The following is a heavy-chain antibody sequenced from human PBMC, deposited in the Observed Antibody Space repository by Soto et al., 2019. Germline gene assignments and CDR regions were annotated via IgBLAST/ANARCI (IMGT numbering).Heavy chain of an antibody. CDR2: IWYDGSNK. V-gene: IGHV3-33*01. D-gene: IGHD3-16*01. Sequence: VVSLRLSCSSSVFTFISYVIHVVLQAPVKGLEWVAVIWYDGSNKYYADSVKGRFTISRDNSKNTLYLQMNSLRAEDTDVYYCARGHVQFGGVLAGMEVWGKANPVNVS. CDR1: VFTFISYV. CDR3: ARGHVQFGGVLAGMEV. J-gene: IGHJ6*04.